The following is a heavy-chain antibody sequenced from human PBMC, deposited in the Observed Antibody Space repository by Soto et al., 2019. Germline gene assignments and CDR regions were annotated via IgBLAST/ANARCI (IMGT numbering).Heavy chain of an antibody. V-gene: IGHV4-34*01. D-gene: IGHD3-10*01. Sequence: PSETLSLTCAVYGGSFSGYYWSWIRQPPGKGLEWIGEINHSGSTNYNPSLKSRVTISVDTSKNQFSLKLSSVTAADTAVYHCARRSGYYYYGMDVWGQGTTVPSP. CDR2: INHSGST. J-gene: IGHJ6*02. CDR1: GGSFSGYY. CDR3: ARRSGYYYYGMDV.